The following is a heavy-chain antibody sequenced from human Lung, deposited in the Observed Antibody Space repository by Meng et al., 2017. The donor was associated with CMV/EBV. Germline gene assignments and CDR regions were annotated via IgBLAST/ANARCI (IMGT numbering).Heavy chain of an antibody. CDR3: ARVVGSSWSLFPDY. CDR1: GFTFSGYE. Sequence: GGSLRLSCAASGFTFSGYEMNWFRKAPGKGLEWVSYSSSSGSTIYYADSVKGRFTISRDNAKNSLYLQMNSLGAEDTAVYYCARVVGSSWSLFPDYWGQGTLVTVSS. D-gene: IGHD6-13*01. V-gene: IGHV3-48*03. J-gene: IGHJ4*02. CDR2: SSSSGSTI.